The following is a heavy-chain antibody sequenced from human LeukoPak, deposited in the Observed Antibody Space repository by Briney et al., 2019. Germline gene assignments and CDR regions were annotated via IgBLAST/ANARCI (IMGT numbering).Heavy chain of an antibody. CDR2: IFYSDKT. V-gene: IGHV4-39*02. Sequence: SETLSLTCTVSNCSMTSDSYYWACLRQPPGKGLEWIGTIFYSDKTYYSASLKSRVTASLGTSKKNFSLRLSSVTAADTAVYYCARLWIVATWFDAWGQGALVSVS. CDR1: NCSMTSDSYY. D-gene: IGHD2-2*03. J-gene: IGHJ5*02. CDR3: ARLWIVATWFDA.